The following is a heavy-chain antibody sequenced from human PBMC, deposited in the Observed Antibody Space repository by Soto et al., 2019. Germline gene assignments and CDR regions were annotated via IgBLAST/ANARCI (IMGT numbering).Heavy chain of an antibody. CDR3: ARDRYSSGYYYYFDY. V-gene: IGHV1-2*04. Sequence: ASVKVSCKASGYTFTGYYMHWVRQAPGQGLEWMGWINPSSGGTNYAQKFQGWVTMTRDTSISTAYMELSRLRSDDTAVYYCARDRYSSGYYYYFDYWGQGTLVTVSS. CDR1: GYTFTGYY. D-gene: IGHD3-22*01. J-gene: IGHJ4*02. CDR2: INPSSGGT.